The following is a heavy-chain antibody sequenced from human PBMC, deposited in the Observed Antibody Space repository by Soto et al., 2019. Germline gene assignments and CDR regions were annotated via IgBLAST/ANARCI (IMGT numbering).Heavy chain of an antibody. D-gene: IGHD4-17*01. V-gene: IGHV3-30*18. CDR3: AKAESEVTTGWFDP. Sequence: QVQLVESGGGVVQPGRSLRLSCAASGFTFSSYGMHWVRQAPGKGLEWVAVISYDGSNKYYADSVKGRFTISRDNSKNTLYLQMNGLRAEDTAVYYCAKAESEVTTGWFDPWGQGTLVTVSS. CDR2: ISYDGSNK. CDR1: GFTFSSYG. J-gene: IGHJ5*02.